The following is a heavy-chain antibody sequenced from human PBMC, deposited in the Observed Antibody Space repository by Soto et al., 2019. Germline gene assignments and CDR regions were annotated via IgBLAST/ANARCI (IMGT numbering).Heavy chain of an antibody. CDR3: ARDGYSQGGRQYGMDV. Sequence: PSETLSLTCAVSGGSISSSNWWSWVRQPPGKGLEWIGEIYHSGSTNYNPSLKSRVTISVDKSKNQFSLKLSSVTAADTAVYYCARDGYSQGGRQYGMDVWGQGTTVTVSS. CDR2: IYHSGST. V-gene: IGHV4-4*02. J-gene: IGHJ6*02. CDR1: GGSISSSNW. D-gene: IGHD2-15*01.